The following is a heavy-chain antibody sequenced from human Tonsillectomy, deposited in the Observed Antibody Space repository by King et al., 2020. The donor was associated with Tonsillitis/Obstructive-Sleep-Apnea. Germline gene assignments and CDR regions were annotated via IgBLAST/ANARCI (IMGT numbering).Heavy chain of an antibody. CDR1: GGFLSGHY. D-gene: IGHD6-6*01. V-gene: IGHV4-34*01. Sequence: VQLQQWGAGLLKPSETLSLTCTVYGGFLSGHYWSWIRQPPGKGLEWIGEINHSGSTNCNPSLKSRVTISVDTSKNQFSLKLSSVTAADTAVYYCASLVGPSEGWCDPWGQGTLVTVSS. CDR3: ASLVGPSEGWCDP. J-gene: IGHJ5*02. CDR2: INHSGST.